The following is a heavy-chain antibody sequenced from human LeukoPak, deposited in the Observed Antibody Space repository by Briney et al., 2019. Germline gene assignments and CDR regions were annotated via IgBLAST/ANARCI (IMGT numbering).Heavy chain of an antibody. D-gene: IGHD5-18*01. Sequence: GGSLRLSCAASGFTFSSYAMHWVRQAPGKGLEWVAVISYDGSNKYYADSVKGRFTISRDNSKNTLYLQMNSLRAEDTAVYYCARRGYSYGYYYMDVWGKGTTVTVSS. CDR3: ARRGYSYGYYYMDV. V-gene: IGHV3-30*04. J-gene: IGHJ6*03. CDR2: ISYDGSNK. CDR1: GFTFSSYA.